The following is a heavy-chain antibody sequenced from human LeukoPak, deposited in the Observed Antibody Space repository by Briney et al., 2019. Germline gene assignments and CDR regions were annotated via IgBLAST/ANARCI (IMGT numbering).Heavy chain of an antibody. D-gene: IGHD6-13*01. J-gene: IGHJ4*02. CDR1: GGSISSGSYY. CDR2: IYTSGST. Sequence: PSETLSLTCTVSGGSISSGSYYWSWIRQPAGKGLEWIGRIYTSGSTNYNPSLKSRVTISVDTSKNQFSLKLSSVTAADTAVYYCVRGGSWFKYFDYWGQGTLVTVSS. V-gene: IGHV4-61*02. CDR3: VRGGSWFKYFDY.